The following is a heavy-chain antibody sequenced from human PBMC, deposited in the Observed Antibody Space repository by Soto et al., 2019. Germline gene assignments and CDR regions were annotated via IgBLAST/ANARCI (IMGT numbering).Heavy chain of an antibody. V-gene: IGHV5-51*01. CDR3: ARYGSSPYYYYYGMDV. D-gene: IGHD6-6*01. Sequence: GASLKISCKGSGYSFTSYWIGWVRQMPGKGLEWMGIIYPGDSDTRYSPSFQGQVTISADKSISTAYLQWSSLKASDTAMYYCARYGSSPYYYYYGMDVWGQGTTVTVSS. CDR2: IYPGDSDT. CDR1: GYSFTSYW. J-gene: IGHJ6*02.